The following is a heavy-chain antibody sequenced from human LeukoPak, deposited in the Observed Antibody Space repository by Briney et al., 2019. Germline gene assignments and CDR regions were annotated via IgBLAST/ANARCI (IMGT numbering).Heavy chain of an antibody. D-gene: IGHD2-2*01. CDR2: ISWNSGTR. CDR3: AKASGGYCSSISCYHFDY. V-gene: IGHV3-9*01. J-gene: IGHJ4*02. Sequence: GRSLRLSCAASGFTFDDYAMHWARQAPGKGLEWVSSISWNSGTRRYADSVKGRFTISRDNAKNSLYLQMNGLRAEDTALYYCAKASGGYCSSISCYHFDYWGQGILVTVSS. CDR1: GFTFDDYA.